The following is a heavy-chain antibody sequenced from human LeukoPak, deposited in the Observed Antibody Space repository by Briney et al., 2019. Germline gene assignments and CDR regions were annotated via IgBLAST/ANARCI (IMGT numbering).Heavy chain of an antibody. D-gene: IGHD6-13*01. CDR1: GGTFSSYA. V-gene: IGHV1-69*13. Sequence: ASVKVSCKASGGTFSSYAISWVRQAPGQGLEWMGGVIPIFGTANYAQKFQGRVTITADESTSTAYMELSSLRSEDTAVYYCARVPLAAAGTRWFDPWGQGTLVTVSS. J-gene: IGHJ5*02. CDR2: VIPIFGTA. CDR3: ARVPLAAAGTRWFDP.